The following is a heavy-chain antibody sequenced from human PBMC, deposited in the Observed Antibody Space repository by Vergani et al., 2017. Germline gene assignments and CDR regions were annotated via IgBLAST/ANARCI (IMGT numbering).Heavy chain of an antibody. CDR1: GYSFTSYW. Sequence: EVQLVQSGAEVKKPGESVRISCKGSGYSFTSYWISWVRQMPGKGLDWMGRIDPSDSYTNYSPSFQGHVTISADKSISTAYLQWSSLKASDTAMYYCARVGWSYYDXSGYYYAPGGWFDPWGQGTLVTVSS. V-gene: IGHV5-10-1*03. J-gene: IGHJ5*02. CDR2: IDPSDSYT. CDR3: ARVGWSYYDXSGYYYAPGGWFDP. D-gene: IGHD3-22*01.